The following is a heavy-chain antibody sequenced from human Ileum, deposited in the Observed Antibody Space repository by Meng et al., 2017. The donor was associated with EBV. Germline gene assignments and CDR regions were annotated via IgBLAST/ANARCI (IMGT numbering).Heavy chain of an antibody. CDR3: ARTGVGLAFDY. Sequence: QVQRRESGPGLVKSSGALSLPGGVSGDSMTNNNWWTWVRQPPGKGLEWIGEIYHSGSTNYNPSLQSRATISVDMSKKQFSLKLRSVTAADTAVYYCARTGVGLAFDYWGLGTLVTVSS. J-gene: IGHJ4*02. CDR2: IYHSGST. V-gene: IGHV4-4*02. D-gene: IGHD2-8*01. CDR1: GDSMTNNNW.